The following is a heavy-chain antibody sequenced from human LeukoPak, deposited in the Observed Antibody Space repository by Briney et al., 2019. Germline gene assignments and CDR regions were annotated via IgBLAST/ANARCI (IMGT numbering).Heavy chain of an antibody. CDR1: GYTFSSHS. CDR3: ARVYCGSTSCYFLDY. V-gene: IGHV3-48*04. CDR2: ISRDSAII. J-gene: IGHJ4*02. D-gene: IGHD2-2*01. Sequence: GGSLRLSCAASGYTFSSHSMSWVRQAPGKGLEWVSYISRDSAIIYYADSVKGRFTISRDSAKNSLYLQMNSLRAEDTAVYHCARVYCGSTSCYFLDYWGQGTLVTVSS.